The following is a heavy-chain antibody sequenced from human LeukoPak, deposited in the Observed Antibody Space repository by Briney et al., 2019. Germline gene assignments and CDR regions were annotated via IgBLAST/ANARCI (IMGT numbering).Heavy chain of an antibody. D-gene: IGHD3-22*01. V-gene: IGHV3-23*01. CDR3: AKGQIVVVPYYFDF. CDR2: ISSSGSGGNT. J-gene: IGHJ4*02. Sequence: GGSLRLSCAASGVTLGTYAMSWARQAPGKGLEWVSGISSSGSGGNTYYADSVKGRFTISRDSSKNTLFLHMNTLRAEDTAVYYCAKGQIVVVPYYFDFWGQGILVTVSS. CDR1: GVTLGTYA.